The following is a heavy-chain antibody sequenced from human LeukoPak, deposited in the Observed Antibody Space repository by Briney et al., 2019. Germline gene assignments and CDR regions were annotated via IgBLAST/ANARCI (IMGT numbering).Heavy chain of an antibody. Sequence: SVKVSCKASGGTFSSYAISWVRQAPGQGLEWMGGIIPIFGTASYAQKFQGRVTITTDESTSTAYMELSSLRSEDTAVYYCARGYGDYDSSGYYIDYWGQGTLVTVSS. V-gene: IGHV1-69*05. CDR1: GGTFSSYA. CDR3: ARGYGDYDSSGYYIDY. CDR2: IIPIFGTA. J-gene: IGHJ4*02. D-gene: IGHD3-22*01.